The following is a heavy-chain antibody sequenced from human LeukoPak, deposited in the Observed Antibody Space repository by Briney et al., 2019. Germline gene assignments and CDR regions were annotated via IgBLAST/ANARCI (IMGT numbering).Heavy chain of an antibody. CDR2: INEDGSEK. CDR3: ARGVGWFDP. Sequence: GGSLRLSCEASGFSFSNHWMSWVRQAPGKGLEWVANINEDGSEKNYVDSVKGRFTISRDIAKKSVYLQMNSLRAEDTAMCYCARGVGWFDPWGQGTLVTVSS. CDR1: GFSFSNHW. D-gene: IGHD2-2*01. J-gene: IGHJ5*02. V-gene: IGHV3-7*04.